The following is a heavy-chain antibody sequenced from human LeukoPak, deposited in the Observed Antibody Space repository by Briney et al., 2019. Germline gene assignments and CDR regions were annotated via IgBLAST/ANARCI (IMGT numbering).Heavy chain of an antibody. D-gene: IGHD2-2*01. CDR1: GYTFTGYY. Sequence: ASVKVSCKASGYTFTGYYMHWVRQAPGQGLEWMGWINPNSGGTNYAQKFQGRVTMTRDTSISTAYMELSRLRSDDTAVYYCARGGGAYCSSTSCARYNWFDPWGQGTLVTVSS. CDR3: ARGGGAYCSSTSCARYNWFDP. CDR2: INPNSGGT. V-gene: IGHV1-2*02. J-gene: IGHJ5*02.